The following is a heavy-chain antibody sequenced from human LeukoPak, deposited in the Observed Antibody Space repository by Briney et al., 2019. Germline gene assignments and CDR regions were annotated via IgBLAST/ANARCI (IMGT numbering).Heavy chain of an antibody. CDR1: GFTFSSYW. V-gene: IGHV3-7*01. Sequence: PGGSLRPSCAASGFTFSSYWMTWVRQAPGKGLEWVANIKEGGSEKYYVDSVKGRFTISRDNAKNSLYLQMNSLRAEDTAVYYCAKGRYSYYYMDVWGKGTTVTVSS. D-gene: IGHD1-14*01. CDR2: IKEGGSEK. CDR3: AKGRYSYYYMDV. J-gene: IGHJ6*03.